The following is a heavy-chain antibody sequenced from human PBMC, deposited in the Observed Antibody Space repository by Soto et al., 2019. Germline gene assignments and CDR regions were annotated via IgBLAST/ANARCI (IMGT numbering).Heavy chain of an antibody. CDR1: GFTFISYA. V-gene: IGHV3-23*01. Sequence: GGSLRLSCAASGFTFISYAIICFRQAPGKGLEWVSAISGSGGSTYYADSVKGRFTISRDNSKNTLYLQMNSLRAEDTAVYYCAKFGVAPAFDYWGQGTLVTVSS. D-gene: IGHD3-3*01. CDR2: ISGSGGST. CDR3: AKFGVAPAFDY. J-gene: IGHJ4*02.